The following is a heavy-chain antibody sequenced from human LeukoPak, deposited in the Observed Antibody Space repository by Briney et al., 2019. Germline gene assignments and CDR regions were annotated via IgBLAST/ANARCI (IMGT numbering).Heavy chain of an antibody. J-gene: IGHJ6*02. D-gene: IGHD3-10*01. CDR2: ISAYNGNT. CDR1: GYTFTSYG. V-gene: IGHV1-18*01. CDR3: ARHGSGSYAHGMDV. Sequence: ASVKVSCKASGYTFTSYGISWVRQAPGQGLEWMGWISAYNGNTNYAQKLQGRVTMTTDTSTSTAYVELRSLRSDDTAVYYCARHGSGSYAHGMDVWGQGTTVTVSS.